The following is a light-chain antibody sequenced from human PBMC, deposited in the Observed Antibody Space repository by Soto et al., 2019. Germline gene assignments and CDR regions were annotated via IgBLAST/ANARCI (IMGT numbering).Light chain of an antibody. CDR1: SSNIGPGYD. J-gene: IGLJ1*01. Sequence: QSVLTQPPSVSGAPGQRVTISCTGSSSNIGPGYDVHWYQHLPGTAPKLLIYSNTNRPSGVPDRFSGSRSGTSASLAITGLQAEDEADYYCCSYAGDNIFVFGTGTKVTVL. V-gene: IGLV1-40*01. CDR3: CSYAGDNIFV. CDR2: SNT.